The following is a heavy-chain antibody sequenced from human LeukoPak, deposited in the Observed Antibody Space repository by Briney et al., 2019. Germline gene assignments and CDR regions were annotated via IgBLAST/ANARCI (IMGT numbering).Heavy chain of an antibody. Sequence: SETLSLTCTVSGGSISSGSYYWSWIRQPAGKGLEWIGEIYHSGSTNYNPSLKSRVTISVDKSKNQFSLKLSSVTAADTAVYYCARGWYFSRQLTLDYWGQGTLVTVSS. CDR3: ARGWYFSRQLTLDY. V-gene: IGHV4-61*10. D-gene: IGHD6-13*01. CDR1: GGSISSGSYY. J-gene: IGHJ4*02. CDR2: IYHSGST.